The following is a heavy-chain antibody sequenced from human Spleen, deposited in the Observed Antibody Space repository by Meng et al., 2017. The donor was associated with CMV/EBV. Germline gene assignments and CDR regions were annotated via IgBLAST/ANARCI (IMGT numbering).Heavy chain of an antibody. CDR1: SFDGND. J-gene: IGHJ4*02. CDR2: INHGGTT. D-gene: IGHD6-13*01. Sequence: SFDGNDWSWIRQSPGTGLQWIGEINHGGTTNYNPSLKSRVTISADTSKNQFSLKMTSLTAADTAVYYCARASRWRYSRPRTPLYFDYWGPGTLVTVSS. CDR3: ARASRWRYSRPRTPLYFDY. V-gene: IGHV4-34*01.